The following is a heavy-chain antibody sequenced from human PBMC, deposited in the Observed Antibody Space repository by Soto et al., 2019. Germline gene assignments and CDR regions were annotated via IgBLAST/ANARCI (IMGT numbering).Heavy chain of an antibody. J-gene: IGHJ4*02. Sequence: GGSLRLSCAASGFTFSSYALSWVRQAPGEGLEWVSAISGSGGSTYYADSVKGRFTISRDNSKNTLYLQMNSLRAEDTAVYYCAKGPLYSSGWHFDYWGQGTLVTVSS. CDR3: AKGPLYSSGWHFDY. D-gene: IGHD6-19*01. CDR2: ISGSGGST. V-gene: IGHV3-23*01. CDR1: GFTFSSYA.